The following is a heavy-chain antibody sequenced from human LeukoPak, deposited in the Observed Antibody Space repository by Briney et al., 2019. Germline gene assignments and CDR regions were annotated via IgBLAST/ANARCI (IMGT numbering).Heavy chain of an antibody. Sequence: GGSLRLSCSASGFIFSSFGMHWVRQAPGKGLEWVALIRYDGSNKYYVDSVKGRFTISRDNSKNTLYLQMNSLRAEDMAVYYCTRDRDGMDVWGQGTTVTVSS. CDR3: TRDRDGMDV. CDR1: GFIFSSFG. V-gene: IGHV3-30*02. J-gene: IGHJ6*02. CDR2: IRYDGSNK.